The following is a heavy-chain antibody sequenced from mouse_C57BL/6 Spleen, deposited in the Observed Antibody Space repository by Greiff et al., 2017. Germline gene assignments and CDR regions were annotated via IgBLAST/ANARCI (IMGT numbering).Heavy chain of an antibody. CDR1: GFTFTDYY. V-gene: IGHV7-3*01. J-gene: IGHJ2*01. CDR3: ARSLSNGDEGYFDY. Sequence: EVQLVESGGGLVQPGGSLSLSCAASGFTFTDYYMSWVRQPPGKALEWLGFIRNKANGYTTEYSASVKGRFTISRDNSQSILYLQMNALRAEDSANYYCARSLSNGDEGYFDYWGQGTTLTGSS. CDR2: IRNKANGYTT. D-gene: IGHD4-1*01.